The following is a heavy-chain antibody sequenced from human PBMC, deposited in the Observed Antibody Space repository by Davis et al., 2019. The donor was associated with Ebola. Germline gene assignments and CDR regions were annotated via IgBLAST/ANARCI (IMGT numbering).Heavy chain of an antibody. D-gene: IGHD3-16*02. V-gene: IGHV4-39*07. CDR3: ARDRTGGLHLGDLSLPKYYYYGMDV. J-gene: IGHJ6*02. CDR1: GGSISSGTYY. Sequence: SETLSLTCSVSGGSISSGTYYWGWVRQPPGKGLEWIGAIYYNGRTYYNSSLKSRVTISVETSKNQFSLKLSFVTAADTAVYSCARDRTGGLHLGDLSLPKYYYYGMDVWGQGTTVTVSS. CDR2: IYYNGRT.